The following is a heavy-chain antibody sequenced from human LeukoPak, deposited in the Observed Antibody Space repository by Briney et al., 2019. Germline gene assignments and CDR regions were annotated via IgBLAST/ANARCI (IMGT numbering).Heavy chain of an antibody. Sequence: SETLSLTCTVSGGSISSTSYYWGWIRQPPGKGLEWIGSIYYSGRTYYNPSLKSRVTISVDTSKNQFSLKLSSVTAADTAVYYCARVWGSHGGTFMDVWGKGTTVTVSS. J-gene: IGHJ6*04. CDR2: IYYSGRT. V-gene: IGHV4-39*07. CDR3: ARVWGSHGGTFMDV. CDR1: GGSISSTSYY. D-gene: IGHD3-16*01.